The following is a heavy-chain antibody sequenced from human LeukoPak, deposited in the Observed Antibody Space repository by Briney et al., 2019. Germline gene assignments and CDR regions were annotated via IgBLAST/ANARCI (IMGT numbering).Heavy chain of an antibody. CDR2: IYYSGST. CDR1: GGSISSSNFY. D-gene: IGHD3-10*02. Sequence: SEALSLTCTVSGGSISSSNFYWGWIRQPPGKGLEWIGSIYYSGSTYYNPSLKSRVTISVDTSKNQFSLKLSSVTAADTAVFHCARQSGGLLRSNVWFDPWGQGTLVTVSS. CDR3: ARQSGGLLRSNVWFDP. V-gene: IGHV4-39*01. J-gene: IGHJ5*02.